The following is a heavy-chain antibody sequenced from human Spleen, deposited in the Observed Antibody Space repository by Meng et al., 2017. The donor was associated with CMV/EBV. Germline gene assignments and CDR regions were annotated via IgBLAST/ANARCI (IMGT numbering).Heavy chain of an antibody. J-gene: IGHJ3*02. CDR1: GFTFSNYA. CDR2: ISYDGTFE. D-gene: IGHD1-7*01. CDR3: ARETTSTYAFDI. Sequence: GESLKISCAASGFTFSNYAMHWVRQAPGKGLGWVAVISYDGTFEYYPDSLKGRFTISRDNSKNTLFLQVNSLRTEDTAVYYCARETTSTYAFDILGQGTLVTVSS. V-gene: IGHV3-30-3*01.